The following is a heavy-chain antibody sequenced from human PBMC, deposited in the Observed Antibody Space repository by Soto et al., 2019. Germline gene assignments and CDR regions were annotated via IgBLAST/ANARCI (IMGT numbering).Heavy chain of an antibody. CDR3: ARDERSFDWLLGIDY. D-gene: IGHD3-9*01. J-gene: IGHJ4*02. CDR2: ISAYNGNT. CDR1: GYTFTSYG. V-gene: IGHV1-18*01. Sequence: ASVKVSCKASGYTFTSYGISWVRQAPGQGLEWMGWISAYNGNTNYAQKLQGRVTMTTDTSTSTAYMELRSLRSDDTAVYYCARDERSFDWLLGIDYWGQGTLVTVSS.